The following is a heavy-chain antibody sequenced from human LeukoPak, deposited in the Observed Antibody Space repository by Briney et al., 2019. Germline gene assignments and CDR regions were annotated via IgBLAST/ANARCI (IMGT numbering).Heavy chain of an antibody. V-gene: IGHV3-7*01. CDR3: ARDRYSSSWYDIDY. J-gene: IGHJ4*02. D-gene: IGHD6-13*01. CDR1: GFTFSNYW. Sequence: GGSLRLSCAASGFTFSNYWMSWVRQAPGKGLEWVANIDQDGSGKYYVDSVKGRFTISRDNAKNSLYLQMNSLRAEDTAVYYCARDRYSSSWYDIDYWGQGTLVTVSS. CDR2: IDQDGSGK.